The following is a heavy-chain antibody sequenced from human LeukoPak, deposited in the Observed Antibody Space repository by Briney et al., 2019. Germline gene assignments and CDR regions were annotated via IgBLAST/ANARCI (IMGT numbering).Heavy chain of an antibody. D-gene: IGHD3-22*01. V-gene: IGHV4-59*01. CDR3: ACLTTADAFDI. J-gene: IGHJ3*02. Sequence: SETLSLTCTVSGGSISSYYWSWIRQPPGKGLEWIGYIYDSGSTNYNPSLKSQVTISVDTSKNQFSLKLSSVTAADTAVYYCACLTTADAFDIWGQGTMVTVSS. CDR1: GGSISSYY. CDR2: IYDSGST.